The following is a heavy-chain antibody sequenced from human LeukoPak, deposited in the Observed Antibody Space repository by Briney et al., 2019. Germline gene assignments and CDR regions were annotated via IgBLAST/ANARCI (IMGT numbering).Heavy chain of an antibody. V-gene: IGHV4-59*08. Sequence: PSETLSLTCTGSGGSISSYYWSWIRQPPGKGLGWIGYIYYSGSTNYNPSLKSRVTISVDTSKNQFSLKLSSVTAADAAVYYCARYQRPYYYDSSGYYYFDYWGQGTLVTVSS. CDR2: IYYSGST. D-gene: IGHD3-22*01. J-gene: IGHJ4*02. CDR1: GGSISSYY. CDR3: ARYQRPYYYDSSGYYYFDY.